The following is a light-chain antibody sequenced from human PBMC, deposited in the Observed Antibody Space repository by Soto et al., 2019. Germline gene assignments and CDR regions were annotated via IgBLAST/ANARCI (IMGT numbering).Light chain of an antibody. CDR3: QQYNTYCT. CDR2: DVS. CDR1: QSISRW. Sequence: DFRMTQSPSTLSASVGDRVTISCRASQSISRWLAWYQQKPGRAPKLLIYDVSSLKSGVPSRFSGSGSGTEFTLTINSLHPDDSATYYCQQYNTYCTFGQGTKV. J-gene: IGKJ1*01. V-gene: IGKV1-5*01.